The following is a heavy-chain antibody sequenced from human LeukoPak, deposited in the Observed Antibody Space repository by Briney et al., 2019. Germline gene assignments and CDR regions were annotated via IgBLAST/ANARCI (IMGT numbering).Heavy chain of an antibody. CDR3: ERLMSGGYYHFDY. CDR1: GGSFSSYY. Sequence: ASETLSLTCAVSGGSFSSYYWSWIRQPPGKGLEWIGEINHNGSTNYNPSLKIRVTISVDTSKNQFSLKLRSVTAADTDVYYCERLMSGGYYHFDYWGQGTLVTVSS. J-gene: IGHJ4*02. CDR2: INHNGST. V-gene: IGHV4-34*01. D-gene: IGHD3-22*01.